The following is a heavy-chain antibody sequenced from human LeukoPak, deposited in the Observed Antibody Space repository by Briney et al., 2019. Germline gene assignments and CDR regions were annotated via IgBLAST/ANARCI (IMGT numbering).Heavy chain of an antibody. CDR3: ARDMIHSSGAFDS. CDR1: GFTVSTNH. Sequence: GGSLRLSCAVSGFTVSTNHMTWTRQAPGKGLEWVSAINDVDTPYYADTVRGRFTISRDSAKNTLYLQMKSLRAEDTVVYYCARDMIHSSGAFDSWGQGTLVTVSS. D-gene: IGHD3-22*01. V-gene: IGHV3-53*01. CDR2: INDVDTP. J-gene: IGHJ4*02.